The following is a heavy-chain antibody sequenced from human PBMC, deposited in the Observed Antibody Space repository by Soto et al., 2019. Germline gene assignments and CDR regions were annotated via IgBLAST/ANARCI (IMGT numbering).Heavy chain of an antibody. J-gene: IGHJ6*02. CDR3: ARDGVDTASDYYGMDV. CDR1: GGSISSSNW. Sequence: QVQLQESGPGLVKPSGTLSLTCAVSGGSISSSNWWSWVRQPPGKGLEWIGEIYHSGSTNYNPSLTSRVTISVDKSKSQFSLKLSSVTAADTAVYYCARDGVDTASDYYGMDVWGQGTTVTVSS. V-gene: IGHV4-4*02. D-gene: IGHD5-18*01. CDR2: IYHSGST.